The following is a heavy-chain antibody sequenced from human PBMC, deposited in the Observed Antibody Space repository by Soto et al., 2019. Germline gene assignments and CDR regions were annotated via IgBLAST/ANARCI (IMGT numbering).Heavy chain of an antibody. V-gene: IGHV4-30-2*01. D-gene: IGHD3-3*01. CDR2: IYHTGST. CDR1: GGSISSSGFS. J-gene: IGHJ4*02. CDR3: ARRDDFWSGYSIDY. Sequence: SEPLSLTCTVSGGSISSSGFSWSWIRQPPGKGLEWIGYIYHTGSTYYSPSLKSRLTMSVDTSKNQFSLKLTSVTAADTAVYYCARRDDFWSGYSIDYWGLGTLVTVSS.